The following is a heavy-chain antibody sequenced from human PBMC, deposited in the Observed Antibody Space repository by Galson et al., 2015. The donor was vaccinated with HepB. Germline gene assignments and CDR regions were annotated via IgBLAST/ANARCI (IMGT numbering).Heavy chain of an antibody. J-gene: IGHJ3*02. CDR3: ASLKVDLIFGRDAFDI. Sequence: SLRLSCAASGFTFSSYSMNWVRQAPGKGLEWVSYISSSSSTIYYADSVKGRFTISRDNAKNSLYLQMNSLRAEDTAVYYCASLKVDLIFGRDAFDIWGQGTMVTVSS. V-gene: IGHV3-48*01. CDR2: ISSSSSTI. CDR1: GFTFSSYS. D-gene: IGHD3/OR15-3a*01.